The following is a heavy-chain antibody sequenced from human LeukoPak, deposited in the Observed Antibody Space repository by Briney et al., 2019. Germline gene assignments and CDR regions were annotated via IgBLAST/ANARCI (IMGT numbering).Heavy chain of an antibody. D-gene: IGHD2-21*02. CDR2: ISGSGGST. Sequence: GGSLRLSCAASGFTFSVSAMSWVRQAPGKGLEWVSAISGSGGSTYYADSVKGRFTISRDNSKNTLYLQMNSLRAEDTAVYYCAKDRHIVVVTALDYWGQGTLVTVSS. V-gene: IGHV3-23*01. CDR1: GFTFSVSA. J-gene: IGHJ4*02. CDR3: AKDRHIVVVTALDY.